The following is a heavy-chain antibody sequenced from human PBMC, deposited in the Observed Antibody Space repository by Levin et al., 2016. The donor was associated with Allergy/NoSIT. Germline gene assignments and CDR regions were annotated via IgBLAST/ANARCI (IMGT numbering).Heavy chain of an antibody. J-gene: IGHJ5*02. D-gene: IGHD3-10*01. V-gene: IGHV1-3*01. CDR3: ARGGRVLWFGELSVRWFDP. Sequence: ASVKVSCKASGYNFTSYAMHWVRQAPGQRLEWMGWINAGNGNTKYSQKFQGRVTITRDTSASTAYMELSSLRSEDTAVYYCARGGRVLWFGELSVRWFDPWGRGNPGHRLL. CDR1: GYNFTSYA. CDR2: INAGNGNT.